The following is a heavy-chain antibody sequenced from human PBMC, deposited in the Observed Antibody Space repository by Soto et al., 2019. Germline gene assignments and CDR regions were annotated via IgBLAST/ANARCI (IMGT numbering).Heavy chain of an antibody. J-gene: IGHJ4*02. Sequence: PGESLQISCKGSGYSFTNYWISWVRQMPGKGLEWMGIIYPGDSDTRYSPSFQGQVTISADKSISTAYLQWNSPKASDTAMYYCARQDGYALYYFDSWGQVTLVRVSS. V-gene: IGHV5-51*01. CDR2: IYPGDSDT. D-gene: IGHD5-18*01. CDR1: GYSFTNYW. CDR3: ARQDGYALYYFDS.